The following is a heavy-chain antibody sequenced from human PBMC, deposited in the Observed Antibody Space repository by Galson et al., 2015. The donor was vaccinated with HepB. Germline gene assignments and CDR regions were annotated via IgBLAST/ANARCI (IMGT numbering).Heavy chain of an antibody. V-gene: IGHV3-15*01. J-gene: IGHJ4*02. CDR1: GFMFKNAW. CDR3: TTDRRRYFDY. CDR2: SKSKSEGGTI. Sequence: LRLSCATSGFMFKNAWLSWVRQAPGKGLEWIGRSKSKSEGGTIDYAAPVKGRFSISRDDSENTLYLHMNSLKIEGTAIYYCTTDRRRYFDYWGQGTLVTVSS.